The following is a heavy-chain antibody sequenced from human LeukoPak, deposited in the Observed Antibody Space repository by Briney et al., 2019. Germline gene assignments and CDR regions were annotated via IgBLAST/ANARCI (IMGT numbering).Heavy chain of an antibody. Sequence: KPSETLSLTCTVSGGSISSYYWIWIRQPAGKGLEWIGRIYTSGSTNYNPSLKSRVTMSVDTSKNQFSLKLSSVTAADTAVYYCARDYYGSGSYYNNWFDPWGQGTLVTVSS. CDR2: IYTSGST. CDR3: ARDYYGSGSYYNNWFDP. CDR1: GGSISSYY. J-gene: IGHJ5*02. V-gene: IGHV4-4*07. D-gene: IGHD3-10*01.